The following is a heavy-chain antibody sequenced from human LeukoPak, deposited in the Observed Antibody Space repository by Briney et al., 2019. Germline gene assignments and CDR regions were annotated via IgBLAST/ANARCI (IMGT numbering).Heavy chain of an antibody. D-gene: IGHD2-2*01. V-gene: IGHV4-34*01. J-gene: IGHJ6*04. CDR2: INHSGST. Sequence: SETLSLTCAVYGGSFSGYYWSWIRQPPGKGLEWIGEINHSGSTNYNPSLKSRVTISVDTSKNQFSLKLSSVTAADTAVYYCARGRNGYCSSTSCYRFDYWGKGTTVTVSS. CDR1: GGSFSGYY. CDR3: ARGRNGYCSSTSCYRFDY.